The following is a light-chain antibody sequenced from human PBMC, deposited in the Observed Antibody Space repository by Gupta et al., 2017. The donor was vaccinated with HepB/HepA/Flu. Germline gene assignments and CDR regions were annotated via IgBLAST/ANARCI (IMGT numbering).Light chain of an antibody. V-gene: IGKV3-15*01. Sequence: EIVMTQSPATLSVSPGERATLSCRASQSVSSNLAWYQQKPGQAPRLLIYGASTRATGIPAWFSGSGYGTEFTLTISSRQSEDFAVYYCQQDNNWPPWTFGQGTKVEIK. CDR3: QQDNNWPPWT. CDR2: GAS. CDR1: QSVSSN. J-gene: IGKJ1*01.